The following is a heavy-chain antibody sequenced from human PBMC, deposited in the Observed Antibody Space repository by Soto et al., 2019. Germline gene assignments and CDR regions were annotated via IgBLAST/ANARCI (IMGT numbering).Heavy chain of an antibody. D-gene: IGHD6-13*01. CDR3: ATNSYSSPLYYFDY. CDR2: INHSGST. J-gene: IGHJ4*02. CDR1: GGSFSGYY. Sequence: SETLSLTCAVYGGSFSGYYWSWIRQPPGKGLEWIGEINHSGSTNYNPSLESRVTISVDTSKNQFSLKLNSVTAADTAVYYCATNSYSSPLYYFDYWGQGTLVTVSS. V-gene: IGHV4-34*01.